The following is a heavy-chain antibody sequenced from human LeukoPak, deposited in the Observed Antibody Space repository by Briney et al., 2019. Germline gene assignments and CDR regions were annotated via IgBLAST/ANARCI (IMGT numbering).Heavy chain of an antibody. CDR1: GGTFSSYA. Sequence: ASVKVSCKASGGTFSSYAISWVRQAPGQGLEWMGGIIPIFGTANYAQKFQGRVTITADESTSTAYMELSSLRSEDTAVYYCARALYGASYYYYYYGMDVWGQGTTVTVSS. J-gene: IGHJ6*02. V-gene: IGHV1-69*13. CDR2: IIPIFGTA. CDR3: ARALYGASYYYYYYGMDV. D-gene: IGHD4-17*01.